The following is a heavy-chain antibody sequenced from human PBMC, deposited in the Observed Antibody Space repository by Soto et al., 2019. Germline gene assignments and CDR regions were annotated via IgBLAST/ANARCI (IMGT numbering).Heavy chain of an antibody. CDR2: ISAYNGNT. D-gene: IGHD5-12*01. CDR1: GYTFTSYG. Sequence: ASVKVSCKASGYTFTSYGISWVRQAPGQGLEWMGWISAYNGNTNYAQKLQGRVTMTTDTSTSTAYMELRSLRSDDTAVYYCARLEYSGYDFYWFDPWGQGTLVTVPQ. V-gene: IGHV1-18*01. J-gene: IGHJ5*02. CDR3: ARLEYSGYDFYWFDP.